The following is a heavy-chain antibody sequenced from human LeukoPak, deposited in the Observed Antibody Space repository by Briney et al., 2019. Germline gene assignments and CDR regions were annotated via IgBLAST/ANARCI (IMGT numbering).Heavy chain of an antibody. D-gene: IGHD3-3*02. CDR2: INEDGSAK. J-gene: IGHJ3*02. CDR1: GFTFSNYW. CDR3: ATDSFSISSISLPGADAFNI. V-gene: IGHV3-7*01. Sequence: GGSLRLSCGASGFTFSNYWMTWARQAPGKGLEWVANINEDGSAKYYVGSVKGRFTISRDNARNSLYLQMNSLRVDDTAVYYCATDSFSISSISLPGADAFNIWGQGTMVTVSS.